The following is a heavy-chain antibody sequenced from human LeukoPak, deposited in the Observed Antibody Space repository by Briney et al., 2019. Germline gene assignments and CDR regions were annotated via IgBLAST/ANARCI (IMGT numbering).Heavy chain of an antibody. V-gene: IGHV4-59*08. CDR2: IYYSGST. Sequence: PSETLSLICTVSGGSISSYYWSWIRQPPGKGLEWIGYIYYSGSTNYNPSLKSRVTISVDTSKNQFSLKLSSVTAADTAVYYCARVVGNNFNMDVWGKGTSVTVS. CDR3: ARVVGNNFNMDV. J-gene: IGHJ6*03. CDR1: GGSISSYY. D-gene: IGHD1/OR15-1a*01.